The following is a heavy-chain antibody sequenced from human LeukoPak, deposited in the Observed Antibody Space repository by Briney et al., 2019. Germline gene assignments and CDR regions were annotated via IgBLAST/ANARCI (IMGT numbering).Heavy chain of an antibody. D-gene: IGHD5-18*01. J-gene: IGHJ6*03. CDR1: GYTFTSYD. Sequence: ASVKVSCKASGYTFTSYDINWVRQAPGQGLEWMGWMNPNSGNTGYARKFQGRVTITRNTSISTAYMELSSLRSEDTAVYYCARLGYSYGLSDYYYYMDVWGKGTTVTVSS. CDR2: MNPNSGNT. V-gene: IGHV1-8*03. CDR3: ARLGYSYGLSDYYYYMDV.